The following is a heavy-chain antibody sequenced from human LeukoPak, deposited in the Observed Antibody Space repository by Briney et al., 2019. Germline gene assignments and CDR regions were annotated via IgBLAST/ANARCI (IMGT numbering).Heavy chain of an antibody. Sequence: SETLSLTCAVYGGSFSGYYWSWIRQPPGRGLEWIGHVFYSGSAYSNPSLKSRVTISVDTSKNQFSLKLTSVTAADMAVYYCASSLLFLEWLPRGYYFDNWGQGTLVTVSS. CDR1: GGSFSGYY. CDR3: ASSLLFLEWLPRGYYFDN. CDR2: VFYSGSA. D-gene: IGHD3-3*01. V-gene: IGHV4-34*12. J-gene: IGHJ4*02.